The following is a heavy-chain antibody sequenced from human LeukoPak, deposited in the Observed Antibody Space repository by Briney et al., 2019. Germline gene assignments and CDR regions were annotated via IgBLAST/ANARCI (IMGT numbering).Heavy chain of an antibody. CDR1: GGSFSGYY. CDR3: ARGPHGAIFGVVPYYFDY. D-gene: IGHD3-3*01. J-gene: IGHJ4*02. Sequence: PSETLSLTCAVYGGSFSGYYWSWIRQPPGKELEWIGEINHSGSTNYNPSLKSRVTISVDTSKNQFSLKLSSVTAADTAVYYCARGPHGAIFGVVPYYFDYWGQGTLVTVSS. V-gene: IGHV4-34*01. CDR2: INHSGST.